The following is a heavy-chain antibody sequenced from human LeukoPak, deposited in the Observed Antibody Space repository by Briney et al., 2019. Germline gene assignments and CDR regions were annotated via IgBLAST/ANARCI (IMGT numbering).Heavy chain of an antibody. CDR3: ARDTALLGYCSSTTCYYFDY. V-gene: IGHV3-11*04. D-gene: IGHD2-2*01. J-gene: IGHJ4*02. CDR1: GFTFSDYY. Sequence: GGSLRLSCVASGFTFSDYYMSWIRQAPGKGLEWLSYISSSGSPISYADSVKGRFTISRDNSKNTLYLQMNSLRAEDTAVYYCARDTALLGYCSSTTCYYFDYWGQGTLVTVSS. CDR2: ISSSGSPI.